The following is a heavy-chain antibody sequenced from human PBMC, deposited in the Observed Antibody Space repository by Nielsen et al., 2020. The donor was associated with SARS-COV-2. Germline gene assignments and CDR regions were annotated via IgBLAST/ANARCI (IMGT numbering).Heavy chain of an antibody. V-gene: IGHV3-30-3*01. Sequence: GESLKISCAASGFTFSSYAMHWVRQAPGKGLEWVAVISYDGSNKYYADSVKGRFTISRDNSKNTLYLQMNSLRAEDTAVYYCARVTYDRPGSSRHMLYYYGMDVWGQGTTVTVSS. CDR2: ISYDGSNK. D-gene: IGHD3-10*01. CDR1: GFTFSSYA. CDR3: ARVTYDRPGSSRHMLYYYGMDV. J-gene: IGHJ6*02.